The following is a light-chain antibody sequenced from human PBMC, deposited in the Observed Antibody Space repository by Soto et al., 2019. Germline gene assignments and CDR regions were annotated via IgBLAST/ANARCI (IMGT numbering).Light chain of an antibody. Sequence: DIVMTQSPLSLPVTPGEPASSSCRSSQSLLHSNGYNYLDWYLQKPGQSPQLLIYLGSNRASGVPVRFSGSGSGTDFTLKISRVEAEDVGVYYCMQALQTPWTFGQGTKVEIK. CDR1: QSLLHSNGYNY. J-gene: IGKJ1*01. CDR3: MQALQTPWT. CDR2: LGS. V-gene: IGKV2-28*01.